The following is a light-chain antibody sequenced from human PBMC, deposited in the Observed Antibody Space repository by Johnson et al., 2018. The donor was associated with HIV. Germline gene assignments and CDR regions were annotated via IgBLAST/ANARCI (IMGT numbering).Light chain of an antibody. J-gene: IGLJ1*01. V-gene: IGLV1-51*01. CDR2: DND. CDR1: SSNIGNNY. CDR3: GTWDSSLSTS. Sequence: QSVLTQPPSVSAAPGPKVTISCSGSSSNIGNNYISWYQQVPGTAPKLLIYDNDKRPLGIPDRFSGSKSGTSATLGITGLQTGDEADYYCGTWDSSLSTSFGTATKVTVL.